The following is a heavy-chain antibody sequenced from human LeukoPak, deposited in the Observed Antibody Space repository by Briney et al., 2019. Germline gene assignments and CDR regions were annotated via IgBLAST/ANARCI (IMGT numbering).Heavy chain of an antibody. Sequence: ASVKVSCKASGGTLGTFAIGWLGRAPGKGLEWMERIIPILGIANYAQKFQGRVTITADKSTSTAYMELSSLRSEDTAVYYCARDLQLGRDSWFDPWGQGTLVTVSS. CDR3: ARDLQLGRDSWFDP. V-gene: IGHV1-69*04. CDR2: IIPILGIA. D-gene: IGHD1-1*01. CDR1: GGTLGTFA. J-gene: IGHJ5*02.